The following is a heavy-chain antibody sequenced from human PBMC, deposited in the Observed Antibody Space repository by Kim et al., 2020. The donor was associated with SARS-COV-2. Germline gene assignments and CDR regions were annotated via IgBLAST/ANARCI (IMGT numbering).Heavy chain of an antibody. D-gene: IGHD3-10*01. CDR3: AREGGGVIRRWAAFDI. J-gene: IGHJ3*02. CDR2: IYYSGST. V-gene: IGHV4-39*07. CDR1: GGSISSSSYY. Sequence: SETLSLTCTVSGGSISSSSYYWGWIRQPPGKGLEWIGSIYYSGSTYYNPSLKSRVTISVDTSKNQFSLKLSSVTAADTAVYYCAREGGGVIRRWAAFDIWGQGTMVTVAS.